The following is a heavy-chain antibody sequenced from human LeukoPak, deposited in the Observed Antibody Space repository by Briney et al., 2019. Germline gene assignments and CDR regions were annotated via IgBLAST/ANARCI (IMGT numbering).Heavy chain of an antibody. J-gene: IGHJ3*02. Sequence: PGGSLRLSCAASGFTFSSYGMHWVRQAPGKGLEWVAFIRYDGSNKYYADSVKGRFTISRDNSKNTLYLQMNSLRAEDTAVYYCAKQITIFGVVSAFDIWGQGTMVTVSS. CDR3: AKQITIFGVVSAFDI. CDR2: IRYDGSNK. D-gene: IGHD3-3*01. CDR1: GFTFSSYG. V-gene: IGHV3-30*02.